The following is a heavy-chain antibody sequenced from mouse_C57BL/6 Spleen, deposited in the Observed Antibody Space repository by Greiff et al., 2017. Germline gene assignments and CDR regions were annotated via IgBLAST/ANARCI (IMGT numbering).Heavy chain of an antibody. V-gene: IGHV14-2*01. Sequence: VQLQQSGAELVKPGASVKLSCTASGFNINDYYMHWVKQRTEQGLERRGRNDPEDGETKYAPKFQGKATITADTSSNTAYLQLSSLTSEDTAVYYSARSLCASYIPYWGQGTLVTVSA. CDR1: GFNINDYY. D-gene: IGHD2-12*01. CDR2: NDPEDGET. CDR3: ARSLCASYIPY. J-gene: IGHJ3*01.